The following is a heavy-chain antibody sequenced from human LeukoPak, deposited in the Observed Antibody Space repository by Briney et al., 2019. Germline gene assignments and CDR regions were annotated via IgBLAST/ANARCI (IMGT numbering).Heavy chain of an antibody. D-gene: IGHD3-9*01. CDR2: ISGSGGST. Sequence: GGSLRLSCAASGFTFSSYAMSWVRQAPGKGLEWVSAISGSGGSTYYADPAKGRFTITRDNSKNTLYLQMNSLRAEDTAVYYCANFPPRYYDILTGYYRNYWGQGTLVTVSS. V-gene: IGHV3-23*01. CDR1: GFTFSSYA. J-gene: IGHJ4*02. CDR3: ANFPPRYYDILTGYYRNY.